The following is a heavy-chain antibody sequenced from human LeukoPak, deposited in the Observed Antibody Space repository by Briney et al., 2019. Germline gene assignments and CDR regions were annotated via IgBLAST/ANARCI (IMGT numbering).Heavy chain of an antibody. CDR2: IIPIFGTA. CDR3: ARGGTYYYDSSGYYSLGGLFDY. D-gene: IGHD3-22*01. CDR1: GGTFSSYA. Sequence: SVKVSSKASGGTFSSYAISWVRQAPGQGLEWMGGIIPIFGTANYAQKFQGRVTITTDESTSTAYMELSSLRSEDTAVYYCARGGTYYYDSSGYYSLGGLFDYWGQGTLVTVSS. V-gene: IGHV1-69*05. J-gene: IGHJ4*02.